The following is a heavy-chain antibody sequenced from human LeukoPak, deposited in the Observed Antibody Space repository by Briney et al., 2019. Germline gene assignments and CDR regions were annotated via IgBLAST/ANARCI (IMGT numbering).Heavy chain of an antibody. V-gene: IGHV4-4*07. Sequence: PSETLSLTCTVSGGSMSSYYWSWIRQPAGKGLEWIGRIYFTGSTKYNPSLKSRVTMSVDMSKNQFFLKLSSVTAADTAVYYCAREPAMVVVAPHFDYWGQGTLVTVSS. D-gene: IGHD2-15*01. CDR3: AREPAMVVVAPHFDY. J-gene: IGHJ4*02. CDR1: GGSMSSYY. CDR2: IYFTGST.